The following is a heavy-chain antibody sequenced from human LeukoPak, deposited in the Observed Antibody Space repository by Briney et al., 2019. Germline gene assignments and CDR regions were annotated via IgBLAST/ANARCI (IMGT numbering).Heavy chain of an antibody. V-gene: IGHV4-59*12. CDR2: IDDSGNT. D-gene: IGHD6-19*01. CDR3: ARALLLYSSGWYAY. Sequence: SETLSLTCTVSGGSISRYYWSWIRRPPGKGLEWIGYIDDSGNTNYNPSLKSQVTISVDTSKNQFSLKLSSVTAADTAVYYCARALLLYSSGWYAYRGQGTLVTVSS. J-gene: IGHJ4*02. CDR1: GGSISRYY.